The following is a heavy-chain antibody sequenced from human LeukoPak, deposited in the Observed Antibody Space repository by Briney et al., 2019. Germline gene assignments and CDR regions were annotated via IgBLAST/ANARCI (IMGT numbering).Heavy chain of an antibody. CDR1: GFSFSSSA. CDR3: EKGRIGGYFDSSGYPFDY. Sequence: GGSLRLSCEASGFSFSSSAVSWGRHAPGKGMEWVSAISGSAGGTYYADSVKGRFTISRDNSKNTLYLQMNSLRAEDTALYYCEKGRIGGYFDSSGYPFDYWGQGTLVTVSS. V-gene: IGHV3-23*01. J-gene: IGHJ4*02. CDR2: ISGSAGGT. D-gene: IGHD3-22*01.